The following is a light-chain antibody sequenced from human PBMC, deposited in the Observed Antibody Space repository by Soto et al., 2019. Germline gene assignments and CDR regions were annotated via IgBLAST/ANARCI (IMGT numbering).Light chain of an antibody. V-gene: IGLV2-23*02. CDR2: EVS. J-gene: IGLJ2*01. Sequence: QSALTQPASVSGSPGQSITISCTGTSSDVGSDNRVSGYQHHRGNAPKLMIYEVSKRPSGVSDRFSGSKSVNTSSLTISGLQAEDEAGYYCCSYAGSSTYVLFGGGTKLTVL. CDR1: SSDVGSDNR. CDR3: CSYAGSSTYVL.